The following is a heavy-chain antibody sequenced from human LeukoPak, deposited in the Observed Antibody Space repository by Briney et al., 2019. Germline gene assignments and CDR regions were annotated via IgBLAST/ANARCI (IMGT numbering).Heavy chain of an antibody. CDR1: GFTFSDYY. CDR2: ISSSGTTI. CDR3: ARRTVTRDWYFDL. Sequence: GGSLRLSCAASGFTFSDYYMSWIRQAPGKGLEGVSYISSSGTTIYYADSVKGRFTISRDNAKNSLYLQMNSLRAEDTAVYYCARRTVTRDWYFDLWGRGTLVTVSS. V-gene: IGHV3-11*01. D-gene: IGHD4-17*01. J-gene: IGHJ2*01.